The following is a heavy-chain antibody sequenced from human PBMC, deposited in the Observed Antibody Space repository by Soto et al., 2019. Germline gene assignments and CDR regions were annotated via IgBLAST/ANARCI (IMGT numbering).Heavy chain of an antibody. J-gene: IGHJ4*02. CDR3: ARAVAVPADFDY. V-gene: IGHV1-3*05. Sequence: QVQLVQSGAEEKKPGASVKVSCKGSGYTFTSYAMHWVRQAPGQRLEWMGWINAGNGNTKYSQKFQGRVTITRDTSASTAYMELSSLRSEDTAVYYCARAVAVPADFDYWGQGTLVTVSS. CDR2: INAGNGNT. D-gene: IGHD6-19*01. CDR1: GYTFTSYA.